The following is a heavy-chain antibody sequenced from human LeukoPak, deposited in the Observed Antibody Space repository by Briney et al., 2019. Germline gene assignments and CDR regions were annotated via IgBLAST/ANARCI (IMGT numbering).Heavy chain of an antibody. J-gene: IGHJ4*02. Sequence: PGGSLRLSSAVSGFTYSSYAMSWVRQAPGKGLEGVSTISGSGDTYYVDSVKGRFTISRDNSKNTLYLQMNSLIAEDTAVYYCAKEGGYNYGYFDSWGQGTLVTVSS. CDR3: AKEGGYNYGYFDS. CDR2: ISGSGDT. CDR1: GFTYSSYA. D-gene: IGHD5-18*01. V-gene: IGHV3-23*01.